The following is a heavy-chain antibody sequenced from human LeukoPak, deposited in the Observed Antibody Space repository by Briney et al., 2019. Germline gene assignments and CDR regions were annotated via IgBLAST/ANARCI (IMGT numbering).Heavy chain of an antibody. D-gene: IGHD3-3*01. J-gene: IGHJ4*02. CDR1: GFTFSSYS. Sequence: GGSLRLSCAASGFTFSSYSMNWVRQAPGKGLEWVSSISSSSSYIYYADSVKGRFTISRDNAKNSLYLQMNSLRAEDTAVYYCATQVGPADYDFWSGYYSFDYWGQGTLVTVSS. V-gene: IGHV3-21*04. CDR3: ATQVGPADYDFWSGYYSFDY. CDR2: ISSSSSYI.